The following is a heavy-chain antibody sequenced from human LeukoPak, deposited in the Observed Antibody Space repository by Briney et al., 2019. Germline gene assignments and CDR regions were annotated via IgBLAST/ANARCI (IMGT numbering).Heavy chain of an antibody. Sequence: SETLSLTCTVSGGSISSSSYYWGWICQPPGKGLEWFGSIYYSGSTYYNPSLKSRVTISVDTSKNQFSLKLSSVTAADTAVYYCARQTEYYYGSGPLSYYYGMDVWGQGTTVTVSS. D-gene: IGHD3-10*01. CDR1: GGSISSSSYY. CDR2: IYYSGST. J-gene: IGHJ6*02. CDR3: ARQTEYYYGSGPLSYYYGMDV. V-gene: IGHV4-39*01.